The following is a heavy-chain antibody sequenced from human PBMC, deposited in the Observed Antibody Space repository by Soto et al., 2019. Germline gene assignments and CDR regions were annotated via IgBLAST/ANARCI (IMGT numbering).Heavy chain of an antibody. Sequence: EVQLLESGGGLVQPGGSLRVSCAASGFTFSSYGMSWVRQAPGKGLEWVSGISGSGGSTYYADFVKGRFTISRDNSKNTVYLQMNSLRAEDTASYYCASYYYDNSGYYHYFDYWGQGTLVTVSS. D-gene: IGHD3-22*01. J-gene: IGHJ4*02. CDR3: ASYYYDNSGYYHYFDY. V-gene: IGHV3-23*01. CDR2: ISGSGGST. CDR1: GFTFSSYG.